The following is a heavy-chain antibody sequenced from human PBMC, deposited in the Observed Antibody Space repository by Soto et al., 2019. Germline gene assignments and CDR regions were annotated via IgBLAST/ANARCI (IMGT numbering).Heavy chain of an antibody. CDR2: ISGIGVYT. D-gene: IGHD3-3*01. CDR1: VFTFSSYA. CDR3: ARGGYAIFGVVKPYYGMDV. J-gene: IGHJ6*02. Sequence: GSLRLCCAASVFTFSSYAVTWVRQTPGRGLEWVSGISGIGVYTYSADSVKGRFTLSRDSSKNTLYLQMNSLRAEDTAVYYCARGGYAIFGVVKPYYGMDVWGQGTTVTVSS. V-gene: IGHV3-23*01.